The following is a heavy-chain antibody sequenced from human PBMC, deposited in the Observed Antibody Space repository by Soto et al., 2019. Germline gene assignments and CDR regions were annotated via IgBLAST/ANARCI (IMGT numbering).Heavy chain of an antibody. V-gene: IGHV4-34*01. CDR2: INHSATT. CDR1: GGSFSDYY. J-gene: IGHJ5*02. D-gene: IGHD3-16*02. Sequence: SETLSLTCGVYGGSFSDYYWNWIRQSPGKGLEWIGEINHSATTNYSPSLQSRVTISVDTSKNQFSLKLSSVTAADTAVYYCARGPGNYVWESYRYTGAKFDPWGPGTLVTVSS. CDR3: ARGPGNYVWESYRYTGAKFDP.